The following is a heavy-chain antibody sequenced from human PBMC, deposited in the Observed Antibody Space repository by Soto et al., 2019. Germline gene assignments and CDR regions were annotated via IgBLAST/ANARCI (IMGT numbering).Heavy chain of an antibody. D-gene: IGHD2-15*01. V-gene: IGHV1-18*01. CDR2: IIVYNGNT. J-gene: IGHJ6*02. CDR3: ARGQCSGGSCYFSSHYGMDV. CDR1: GYTFTNYA. Sequence: QGQLVQSGAEVKKLGASVKVSCKASGYTFTNYAISWVRQAPGQGLEWMGWIIVYNGNTDSAQQLQGRVPMTADTATRTAYMELRSLRSDDTAVYYCARGQCSGGSCYFSSHYGMDVWGQGPTVTVSS.